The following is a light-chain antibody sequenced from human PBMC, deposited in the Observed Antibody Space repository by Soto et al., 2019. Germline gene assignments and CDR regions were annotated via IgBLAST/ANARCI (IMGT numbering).Light chain of an antibody. J-gene: IGLJ2*01. V-gene: IGLV2-14*01. CDR1: SSDVGAYTY. CDR3: ISYAGSSTLV. Sequence: QSALTQPASVSGSPGQSITISCTGTSSDVGAYTYVSWYQQHPGKAPKVMIFEVSHRPSGVSDRFSGSKSGNTASLTISGLQADDEADYYCISYAGSSTLVFGGGTKLTVL. CDR2: EVS.